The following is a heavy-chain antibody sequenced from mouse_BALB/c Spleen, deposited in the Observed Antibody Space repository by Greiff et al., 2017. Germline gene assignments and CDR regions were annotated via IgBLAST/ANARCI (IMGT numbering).Heavy chain of an antibody. J-gene: IGHJ4*01. Sequence: EVQVVESGGGLVQPGGSRKLSCAASGFTFSSFGMHWVRQAPEKGLEWVAYISSGSSTIYYADTVKGRFTISRDNPKNTLFLQMTSLRSEDTAMYYCARSRYDYDFYYAMDYWGQGTSVTFSS. CDR2: ISSGSSTI. D-gene: IGHD2-4*01. CDR3: ARSRYDYDFYYAMDY. CDR1: GFTFSSFG. V-gene: IGHV5-17*02.